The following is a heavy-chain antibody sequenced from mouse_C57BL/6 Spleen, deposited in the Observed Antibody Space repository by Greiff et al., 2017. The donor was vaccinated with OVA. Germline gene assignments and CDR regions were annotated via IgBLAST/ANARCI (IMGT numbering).Heavy chain of an antibody. CDR1: GYSITSGYY. CDR3: AREGDHDEDYAMDY. CDR2: ISYDGSN. J-gene: IGHJ4*01. Sequence: EVKLQESGPGLVKPSQSLSLTCSVTGYSITSGYYWNWIRQFPGNKLEWMGYISYDGSNNYNPSLKNRISITRDTSKNQFFLKLNSVTTEDTATYYCAREGDHDEDYAMDYWGQGTSVTVSS. V-gene: IGHV3-6*01. D-gene: IGHD2-4*01.